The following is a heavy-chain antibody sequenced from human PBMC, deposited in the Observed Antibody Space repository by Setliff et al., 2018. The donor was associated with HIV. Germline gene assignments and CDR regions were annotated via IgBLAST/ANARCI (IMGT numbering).Heavy chain of an antibody. V-gene: IGHV1-69*05. J-gene: IGHJ4*02. CDR2: IVPILGKA. Sequence: SVKVSCKASGGTFTNSAIGWVRQAPGQGLEWMGAIVPILGKANSAQKFQGRVTITTDESTNTAYMELSSLRSEDTAVYYCARGKYGDELFDYWGQGTLVTVSS. CDR1: GGTFTNSA. D-gene: IGHD4-17*01. CDR3: ARGKYGDELFDY.